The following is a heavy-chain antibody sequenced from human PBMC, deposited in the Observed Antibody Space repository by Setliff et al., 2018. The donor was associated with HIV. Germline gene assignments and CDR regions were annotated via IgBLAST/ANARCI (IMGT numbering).Heavy chain of an antibody. J-gene: IGHJ3*02. CDR3: ARSLVPSGYYYGRHAFDI. D-gene: IGHD3-22*01. CDR1: GGPFSSSSYY. CDR2: LRPSGNT. V-gene: IGHV4-39*01. Sequence: SETLSLTCTVSGGPFSSSSYYWGWIRQPPGKGLEWIGSLRPSGNTYYNPSLKSRVTISVDTSKNQFSLRVNSVTAADTAVYYCARSLVPSGYYYGRHAFDIWGQGTKVTVSS.